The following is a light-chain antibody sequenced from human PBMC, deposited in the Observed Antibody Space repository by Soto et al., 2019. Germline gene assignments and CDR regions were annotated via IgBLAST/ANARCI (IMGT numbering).Light chain of an antibody. J-gene: IGKJ5*01. CDR1: QSVSTN. CDR3: QQYNNWPPRIT. V-gene: IGKV3-15*01. CDR2: GAT. Sequence: MVMSQSPATLSVSPGERATLSCWATQSVSTNLAWYQQQPGQAPRLLIYGATTRATGIPARFSGSGSVTEFTLTISSLQSQEFAGYYCQQYNNWPPRITFGQGTRLEI.